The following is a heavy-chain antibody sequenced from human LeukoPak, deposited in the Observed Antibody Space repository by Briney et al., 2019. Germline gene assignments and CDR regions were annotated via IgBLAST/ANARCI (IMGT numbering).Heavy chain of an antibody. J-gene: IGHJ4*02. CDR2: INQDGSEK. Sequence: PGGSLRLSCAASGFTFSTYWMSWVRQAPGKGLELVANINQDGSEKYYVDSVKGRFTISRDNAKNSLFLQMNSLRAEDTATYYCARDHVVDGLVFDYWGQGTLVTVSS. CDR1: GFTFSTYW. CDR3: ARDHVVDGLVFDY. V-gene: IGHV3-7*01. D-gene: IGHD2-15*01.